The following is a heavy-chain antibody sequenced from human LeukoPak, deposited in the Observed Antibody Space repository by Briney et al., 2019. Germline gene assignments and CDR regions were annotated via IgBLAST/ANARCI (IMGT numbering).Heavy chain of an antibody. CDR1: GFTFSSYS. CDR3: ARDMGYSGSWPGYFDY. D-gene: IGHD1-26*01. V-gene: IGHV3-48*04. CDR2: IDTSSSTI. Sequence: GGSLRLSCVASGFTFSSYSMSWVRQAPGKGLEWVSYIDTSSSTIYYADSVKGRFTISRDNAKNSPYLQMKSLRAEDTTVYYCARDMGYSGSWPGYFDYWGQGVLVTVSS. J-gene: IGHJ4*02.